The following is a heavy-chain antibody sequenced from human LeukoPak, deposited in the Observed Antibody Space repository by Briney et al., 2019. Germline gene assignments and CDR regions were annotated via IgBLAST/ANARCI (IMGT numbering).Heavy chain of an antibody. Sequence: SQTLSLTCAISGDSVSSNSAAWNWIRQSPSRGLEWLGRTYYRSKWYNDYAVSVKSRITINPDTSKNQFSLQLNSVTPEDTAVYYCVRDRGATSYYYYYGMDVWGQGTTVTVSS. CDR1: GDSVSSNSAA. CDR2: TYYRSKWYN. CDR3: VRDRGATSYYYYYGMDV. J-gene: IGHJ6*02. D-gene: IGHD1-26*01. V-gene: IGHV6-1*01.